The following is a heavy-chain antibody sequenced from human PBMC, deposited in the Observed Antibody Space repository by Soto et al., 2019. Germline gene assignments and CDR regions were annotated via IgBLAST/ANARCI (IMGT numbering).Heavy chain of an antibody. V-gene: IGHV3-7*01. CDR3: ARDDNPNLANCWYDAFDI. Sequence: EVQLVESGGGLVQPGGSLRLSCAASGFTFSSYWMNWVRQAPGKGLEWVANIKQDGSENNYVDSVKGRFTISRDNAKNSLYLQMNSLRDEDTAVYFCARDDNPNLANCWYDAFDIWGQGTMVTVSS. CDR2: IKQDGSEN. J-gene: IGHJ3*02. D-gene: IGHD6-13*01. CDR1: GFTFSSYW.